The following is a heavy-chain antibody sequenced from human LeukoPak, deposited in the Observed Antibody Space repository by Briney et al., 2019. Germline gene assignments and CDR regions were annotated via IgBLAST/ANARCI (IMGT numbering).Heavy chain of an antibody. J-gene: IGHJ4*02. D-gene: IGHD3-10*01. CDR2: IYTSGST. Sequence: SETLSLTCTVSGGSISSGSYYWSWIRQPAGKGLEWIGRIYTSGSTNYNPSLKSRVTISVDTSKNQFSLKLSSVTAADTAVYYCARDIPTYYYGSGSVYYFDYWGQGTLVTVSS. CDR3: ARDIPTYYYGSGSVYYFDY. CDR1: GGSISSGSYY. V-gene: IGHV4-61*02.